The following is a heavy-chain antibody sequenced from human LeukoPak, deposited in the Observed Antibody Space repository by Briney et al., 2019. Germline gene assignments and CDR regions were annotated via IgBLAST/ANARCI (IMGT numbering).Heavy chain of an antibody. Sequence: PGGSLRLSCAASGFTFSSYAMSWVRQAPGKGLEWVSAISTSGVSTYYADSVKGRFTISRDNSKNTLYLQMNSLRAEDTAVYYCAKRLGAWWFGEFDYWGQGTLVTVSS. CDR2: ISTSGVST. J-gene: IGHJ4*02. CDR1: GFTFSSYA. D-gene: IGHD3-10*01. CDR3: AKRLGAWWFGEFDY. V-gene: IGHV3-23*01.